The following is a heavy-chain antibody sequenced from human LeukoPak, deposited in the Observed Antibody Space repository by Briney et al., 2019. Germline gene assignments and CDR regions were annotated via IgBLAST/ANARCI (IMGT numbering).Heavy chain of an antibody. Sequence: PGGSLILSCAASGFTLSSYGMHWVRQAPGKGLEWVAVIWYDGSNKYYADSVKGRFTISRDNSKNTPYLQMNSLRAEDMAVYYCARDKPPPYYYDSSGIFDYWGQGTLGTVSS. CDR1: GFTLSSYG. D-gene: IGHD3-22*01. CDR3: ARDKPPPYYYDSSGIFDY. J-gene: IGHJ4*02. V-gene: IGHV3-33*08. CDR2: IWYDGSNK.